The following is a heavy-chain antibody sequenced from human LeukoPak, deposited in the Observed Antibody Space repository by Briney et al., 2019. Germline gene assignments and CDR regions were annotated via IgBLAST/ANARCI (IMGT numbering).Heavy chain of an antibody. CDR2: ISSSSSYI. Sequence: PGGSLRLSCAASGFTFSSYSMNWVRQAPGKGLEWVSSISSSSSYIYYADSVKGRFTISRDNAKNSLYLQMNSLRAEDTAVYYCARAIAAAGAYGMDVWGQGTTVTVSS. CDR1: GFTFSSYS. J-gene: IGHJ6*02. V-gene: IGHV3-21*01. CDR3: ARAIAAAGAYGMDV. D-gene: IGHD6-13*01.